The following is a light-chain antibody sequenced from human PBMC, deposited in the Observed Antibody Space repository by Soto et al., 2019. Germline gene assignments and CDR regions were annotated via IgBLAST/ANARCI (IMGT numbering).Light chain of an antibody. J-gene: IGKJ3*01. CDR3: QQSYSTPMT. V-gene: IGKV1-39*01. CDR2: AAS. Sequence: DIPMTQSPSSLSASVGDRVTITCRASQSISSYLNWYQQKPGKAPNLLIYAASSLQSGVPSRFSGSGSGTDFTLTISSLQPEDFATYYCQQSYSTPMTFGPGTKVGIK. CDR1: QSISSY.